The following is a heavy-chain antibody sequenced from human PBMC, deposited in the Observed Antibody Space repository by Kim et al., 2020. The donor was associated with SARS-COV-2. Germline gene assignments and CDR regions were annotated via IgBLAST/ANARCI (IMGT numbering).Heavy chain of an antibody. V-gene: IGHV4-39*01. CDR1: GGSISSSAYY. CDR3: ASSTYYYDSDGYHYWYFDL. CDR2: IYYDGAF. D-gene: IGHD3-22*01. Sequence: SETLSLTCTLSGGSISSSAYYWGLIRQPPGQGLEWIGTIYYDGAFHNNPSLRSRVTLSVDTSRNQFSLKLTSVTAADTAVYYCASSTYYYDSDGYHYWYFDLWGRGSQVTVSS. J-gene: IGHJ2*01.